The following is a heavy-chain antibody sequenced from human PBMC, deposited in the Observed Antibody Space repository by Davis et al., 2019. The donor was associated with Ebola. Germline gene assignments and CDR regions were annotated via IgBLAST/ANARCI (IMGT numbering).Heavy chain of an antibody. CDR3: ARDSLRPMNFDY. CDR1: GGSISSSSYY. V-gene: IGHV4-39*07. CDR2: IYYSGST. Sequence: PSETLSLTCTVSGGSISSSSYYWGWIRQPPGKGLEWIGSIYYSGSTNYNPSLKSRVTISVDTSKNQFSLKLSSVTAADTAVYYCARDSLRPMNFDYWGQGTLVTVSS. J-gene: IGHJ4*02.